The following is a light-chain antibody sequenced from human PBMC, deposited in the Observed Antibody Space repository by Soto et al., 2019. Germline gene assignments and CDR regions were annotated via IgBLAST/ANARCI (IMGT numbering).Light chain of an antibody. CDR1: QSVTSLY. CDR2: IAS. Sequence: EIVMTQYPATLSFSPGESATLACRASQSVTSLYLSWYQQKPGQAPRLLIYIASSRATGIPARFSGSGSGTDFTLTISRLRPEDFAVYYCQQDDNFPYTFGQGTKLEI. CDR3: QQDDNFPYT. J-gene: IGKJ2*01. V-gene: IGKV3D-7*01.